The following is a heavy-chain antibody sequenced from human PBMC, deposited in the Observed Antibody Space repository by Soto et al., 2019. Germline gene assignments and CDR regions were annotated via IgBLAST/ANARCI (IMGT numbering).Heavy chain of an antibody. CDR2: IYWDDDK. CDR3: AHGFIGIAAAGTYFDY. J-gene: IGHJ4*02. CDR1: GFSLSTSGVG. V-gene: IGHV2-5*02. Sequence: SGPTLVNPTHALTQTGAFAGFSLSTSGVGVGWIRQPPGKALEWLALIYWDDDKRYSPSLKSRLTITKDTSKNQVVLTMTNMDPVDTATYYCAHGFIGIAAAGTYFDYWGQGTLVTVSS. D-gene: IGHD6-13*01.